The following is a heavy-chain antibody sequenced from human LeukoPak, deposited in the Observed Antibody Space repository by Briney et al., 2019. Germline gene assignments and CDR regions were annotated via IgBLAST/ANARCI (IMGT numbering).Heavy chain of an antibody. CDR2: ISGSGGST. CDR3: AKAAVAGTDY. Sequence: PGRSLRLSCAASGFTFDDYAMHWVRQAPGKGLEWVSAISGSGGSTYYADSVKGRFTISRDNSKNTLYLQMNSLRAEDTAVYYCAKAAVAGTDYWGQGTLVTVSS. CDR1: GFTFDDYA. V-gene: IGHV3-23*01. J-gene: IGHJ4*02. D-gene: IGHD6-19*01.